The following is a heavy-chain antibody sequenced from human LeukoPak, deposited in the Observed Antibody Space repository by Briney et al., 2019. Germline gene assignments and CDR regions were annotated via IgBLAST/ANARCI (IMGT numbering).Heavy chain of an antibody. CDR3: ARRGGSGSPSKVLDI. CDR1: GASISTYY. CDR2: IYYSGST. J-gene: IGHJ3*02. D-gene: IGHD3-10*01. Sequence: SETLSLTCTVSGASISTYYWSWIRQPPGKGLEWIGYIYYSGSTNYNPSLKSRVTISVDTSKNQFSLKLSSVTAADTAVYYCARRGGSGSPSKVLDIWGQGTMVTVSS. V-gene: IGHV4-59*08.